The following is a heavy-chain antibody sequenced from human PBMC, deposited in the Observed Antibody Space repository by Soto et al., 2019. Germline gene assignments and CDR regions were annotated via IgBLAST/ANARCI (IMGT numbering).Heavy chain of an antibody. D-gene: IGHD3-3*01. CDR1: GFTFDDYA. CDR2: ISWNSGSI. J-gene: IGHJ6*03. CDR3: AKSRGRGQGGITIFGVVIMDYMDV. V-gene: IGHV3-9*01. Sequence: PGGSLRLSCAASGFTFDDYAMHWVRQAPGKGLEWVSGISWNSGSIGYADSVKGRFTISRDNAKNSLYLQVNSLRAEDTALYYCAKSRGRGQGGITIFGVVIMDYMDVWGKGTTVTVSS.